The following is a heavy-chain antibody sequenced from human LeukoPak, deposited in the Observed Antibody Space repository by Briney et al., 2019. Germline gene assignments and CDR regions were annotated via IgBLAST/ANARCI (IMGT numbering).Heavy chain of an antibody. D-gene: IGHD3-9*01. CDR2: ISSSGSTI. CDR3: ARVILGTYYDILTGYYYYYMDV. CDR1: GFTFSDYY. J-gene: IGHJ6*03. V-gene: IGHV3-11*04. Sequence: GGSLRLSCAASGFTFSDYYMSWIRQAPGKGLEWVSYISSSGSTIYYADSVKGRFTISRDNAKNSLYLQMNSLRAEDTAVYYCARVILGTYYDILTGYYYYYMDVWGKGTTVTISS.